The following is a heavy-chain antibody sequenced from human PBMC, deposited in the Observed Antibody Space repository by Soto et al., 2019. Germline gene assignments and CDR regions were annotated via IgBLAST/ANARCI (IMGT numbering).Heavy chain of an antibody. D-gene: IGHD3-10*01. CDR3: ARDLSWFGELLPFDP. Sequence: GGSLRLSCAASGFTFSSYSMNWVRQAPGKGLEWVSSISSSSSYIYYADSVKGRFTISRDNAKNSLYLQMNSLRAEDTAVYYCARDLSWFGELLPFDPWGQGTLVTVSS. J-gene: IGHJ5*02. CDR2: ISSSSSYI. V-gene: IGHV3-21*01. CDR1: GFTFSSYS.